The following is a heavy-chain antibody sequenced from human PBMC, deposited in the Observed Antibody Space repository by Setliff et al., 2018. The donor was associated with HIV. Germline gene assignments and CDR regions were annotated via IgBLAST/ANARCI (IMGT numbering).Heavy chain of an antibody. Sequence: SETLSLTCAVYGGSFSDYYWSWIRQPPGKGLEWIGEINHSGSTNYNPPLKSRVTISVDTSKNQFSLKLSSVTASDTAVYYCARVRGRYYYHYAMDVWGQGTTVTVSS. CDR2: INHSGST. CDR3: ARVRGRYYYHYAMDV. V-gene: IGHV4-34*01. J-gene: IGHJ6*02. CDR1: GGSFSDYY. D-gene: IGHD3-10*01.